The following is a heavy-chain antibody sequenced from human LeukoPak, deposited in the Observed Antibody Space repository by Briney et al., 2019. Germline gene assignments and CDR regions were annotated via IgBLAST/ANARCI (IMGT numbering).Heavy chain of an antibody. D-gene: IGHD6-19*01. V-gene: IGHV4-39*01. CDR2: IYYTGST. CDR1: GGSIISNSYY. CDR3: ARRLKTAVAEYYFDY. Sequence: PSETLSLTCTVSGGSIISNSYYWGWIRQPPGKGLEWIGSIYYTGSTYYNPSLKSRVTISVDTSKNQFSLKLRSVTAADTAVYYCARRLKTAVAEYYFDYWGQGTLVTVSS. J-gene: IGHJ4*02.